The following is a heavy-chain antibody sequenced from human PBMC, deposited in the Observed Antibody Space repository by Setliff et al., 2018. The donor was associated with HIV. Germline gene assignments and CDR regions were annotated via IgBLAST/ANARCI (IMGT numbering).Heavy chain of an antibody. CDR2: IDPSDSYT. CDR1: GYSFTSYW. D-gene: IGHD5-18*01. CDR3: ARQDTVIVTGFDY. Sequence: PGESLKISCKGSGYSFTSYWISWVRQMPGKGLEWMGRIDPSDSYTNYSPSSQGHVTISADKSISTAYLQWSSLKASDTAMYYCARQDTVIVTGFDYWGQGTLVTSPQ. V-gene: IGHV5-10-1*01. J-gene: IGHJ4*02.